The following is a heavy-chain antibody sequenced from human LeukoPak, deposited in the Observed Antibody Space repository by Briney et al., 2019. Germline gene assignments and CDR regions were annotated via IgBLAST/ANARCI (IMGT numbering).Heavy chain of an antibody. Sequence: ASVKVSCKASGYTFTSYGISWVRQAPGQGLEWMGWISAYNGNTNYAQKFQGRVTITADESTSTAYMELSSLRSEDTAVYYCARIVSGWNWFDPWGQGTLVTVSS. J-gene: IGHJ5*02. CDR2: ISAYNGNT. D-gene: IGHD6-19*01. V-gene: IGHV1-18*01. CDR3: ARIVSGWNWFDP. CDR1: GYTFTSYG.